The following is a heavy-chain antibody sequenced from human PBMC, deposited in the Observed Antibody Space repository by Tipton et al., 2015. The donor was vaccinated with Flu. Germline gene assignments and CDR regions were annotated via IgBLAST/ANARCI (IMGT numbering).Heavy chain of an antibody. CDR1: GGSISGFY. V-gene: IGHV4-59*12. J-gene: IGHJ4*02. Sequence: TLSLTCTVSGGSISGFYWNWIRQPPGGGLEWIGNIFNSGTTNYNPSLQSRVTISVDTSKNQFSLQLTSVTAADTAAYFCAREHGYHVFWGQGKLVTVSS. CDR3: AREHGYHVF. CDR2: IFNSGTT. D-gene: IGHD5-18*01.